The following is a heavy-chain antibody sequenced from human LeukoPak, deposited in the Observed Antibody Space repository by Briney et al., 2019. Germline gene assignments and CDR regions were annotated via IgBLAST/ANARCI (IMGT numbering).Heavy chain of an antibody. CDR3: ATDPIYSGYAFRFDY. D-gene: IGHD5-12*01. J-gene: IGHJ4*02. CDR1: GYTLTELS. V-gene: IGHV1-24*01. CDR2: FDPEDGET. Sequence: ASVKVSCKVSGYTLTELSMHLVRQAPGKGLEWMGGFDPEDGETIYAQKFQGRVTMTEDTSTDTAYMELSSLRSEDTAVYYCATDPIYSGYAFRFDYWGQGTLVTVSS.